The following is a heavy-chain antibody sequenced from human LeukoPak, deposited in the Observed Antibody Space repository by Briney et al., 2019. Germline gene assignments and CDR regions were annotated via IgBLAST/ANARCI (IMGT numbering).Heavy chain of an antibody. D-gene: IGHD5-12*01. CDR2: ISNAAGTT. Sequence: SGGSLRLSCATSGFTFGTYAMSWVRQGPGKGLEWVARISNAAGTTNYADSVRGRFTISRDNSQNTLYPQMSSLRVEDTAEYYCAKDGLRGYDFDSWGQGTLVIVSS. V-gene: IGHV3-23*01. CDR1: GFTFGTYA. CDR3: AKDGLRGYDFDS. J-gene: IGHJ5*01.